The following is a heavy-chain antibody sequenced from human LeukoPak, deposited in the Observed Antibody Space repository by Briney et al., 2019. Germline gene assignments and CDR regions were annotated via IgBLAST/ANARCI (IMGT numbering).Heavy chain of an antibody. CDR2: IYYSGST. D-gene: IGHD4-11*01. J-gene: IGHJ2*01. CDR3: ARDGMTNPWYLDL. Sequence: SETLSLTCTVSGGSISSYYWSWIRQPPGKGLEWIGYIYYSGSTNYNPSLKSRVTISVDTSKNQFSLKLSSVTAADTAVYYCARDGMTNPWYLDLWGRGTLVTVSS. V-gene: IGHV4-59*01. CDR1: GGSISSYY.